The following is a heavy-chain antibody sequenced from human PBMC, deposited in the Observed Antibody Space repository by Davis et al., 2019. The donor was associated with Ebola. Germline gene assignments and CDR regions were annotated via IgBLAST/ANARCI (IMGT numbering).Heavy chain of an antibody. V-gene: IGHV1-69*01. D-gene: IGHD3-3*01. CDR1: GFTFSSYW. CDR2: IIPIFGTA. Sequence: PGGSLRLSCAASGFTFSSYWMSWVRQAPGQGLEWMGGIIPIFGTANYAQKFQGRVTITADESTGTAYMELSSLRSEDTAVYYCAREPIMYYDFWSGYDWFDPWGQGTLVTVSS. CDR3: AREPIMYYDFWSGYDWFDP. J-gene: IGHJ5*02.